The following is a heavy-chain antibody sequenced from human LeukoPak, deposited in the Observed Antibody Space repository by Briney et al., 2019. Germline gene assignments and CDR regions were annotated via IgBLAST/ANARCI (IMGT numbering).Heavy chain of an antibody. V-gene: IGHV4-4*02. CDR2: IYHSGST. D-gene: IGHD6-25*01. CDR1: GGSISSSNW. J-gene: IGHJ2*01. Sequence: SETLSLTCAVSGGSISSSNWWSWVRQPPGKGLEWIGEIYHSGSTNYNPSLKSRVTISVDKSKNQFSLKLSSVTAADTAVYYCARPSHRLSPGYFDLWGRGTLVTVSS. CDR3: ARPSHRLSPGYFDL.